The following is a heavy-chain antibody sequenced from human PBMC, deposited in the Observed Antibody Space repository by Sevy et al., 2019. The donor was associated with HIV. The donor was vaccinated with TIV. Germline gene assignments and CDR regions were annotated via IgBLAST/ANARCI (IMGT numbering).Heavy chain of an antibody. Sequence: GGSLRLSCAASGFTFSSYWMSWVRQAPGKGLEWLATINLDGSETFYVDSVKGRFTISRHNPRKSVYLQMTSLSAEDTALYYCARLFYGSADYWGQGTLVTVSS. J-gene: IGHJ4*02. V-gene: IGHV3-7*01. CDR3: ARLFYGSADY. D-gene: IGHD3-10*01. CDR1: GFTFSSYW. CDR2: INLDGSET.